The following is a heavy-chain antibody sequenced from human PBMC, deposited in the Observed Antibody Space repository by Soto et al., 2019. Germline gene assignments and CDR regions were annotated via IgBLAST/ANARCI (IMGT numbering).Heavy chain of an antibody. V-gene: IGHV4-30-4*01. CDR3: ARAIEGYSGYDYVRSYNWFDP. J-gene: IGHJ5*02. CDR1: GGSISSGDYY. Sequence: SETLSLTCTVSGGSISSGDYYWSWIRQPPGKGLEWIGYIYYSGSTYYNPSLKSRVTISVDTSKNQFSLKLSSVTAADTAVYYCARAIEGYSGYDYVRSYNWFDPWGQGTLVTVSS. D-gene: IGHD5-12*01. CDR2: IYYSGST.